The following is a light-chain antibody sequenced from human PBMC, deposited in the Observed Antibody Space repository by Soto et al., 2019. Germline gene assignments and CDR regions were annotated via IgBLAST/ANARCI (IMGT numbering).Light chain of an antibody. J-gene: IGLJ3*02. CDR3: RPNANTNLWV. CDR1: SSDVGGYNY. Sequence: QSALTQPPSASGSPGQSVTISCTGTSSDVGGYNYVSWYQHHPGKAPKLMIYEVSKRPSGVPDRFSGSKSGNTASLTVSGPQAEDGAYYYGRPNANTNLWVFGGGTK. CDR2: EVS. V-gene: IGLV2-8*01.